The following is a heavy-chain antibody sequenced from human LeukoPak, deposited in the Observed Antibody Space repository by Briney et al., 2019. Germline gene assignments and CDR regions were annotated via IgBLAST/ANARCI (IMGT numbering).Heavy chain of an antibody. J-gene: IGHJ4*02. CDR2: ISGSGGST. CDR3: AKDYYYDSSGFDY. V-gene: IGHV3-23*01. Sequence: GGSLRLSCAASGFAFSSYAMSWVRQAPGKGLEWVSAISGSGGSTYYADSVKGRFTISRDNSKDTLYLQMNSLRAEDTAVYYCAKDYYYDSSGFDYWGQGTLVTVSS. CDR1: GFAFSSYA. D-gene: IGHD3-22*01.